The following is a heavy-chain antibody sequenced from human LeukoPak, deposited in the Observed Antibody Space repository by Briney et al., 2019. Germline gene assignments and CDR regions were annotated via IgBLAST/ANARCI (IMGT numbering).Heavy chain of an antibody. V-gene: IGHV4-38-2*02. CDR2: IYHSGST. D-gene: IGHD3-9*01. CDR3: ARDLTGAAGFDY. CDR1: GYSISSGYY. J-gene: IGHJ4*02. Sequence: SETLSLTCTVSGYSISSGYYWGWIRQPPGKGLEWIGSIYHSGSTYYNPSLKSRVTISVDTSKNQFSLKLSSVTAADTAVYYCARDLTGAAGFDYWGQGTLVTVSS.